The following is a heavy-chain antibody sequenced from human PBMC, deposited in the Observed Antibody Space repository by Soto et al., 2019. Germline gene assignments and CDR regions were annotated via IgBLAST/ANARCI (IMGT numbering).Heavy chain of an antibody. CDR1: GFTLSSFA. D-gene: IGHD2-21*02. J-gene: IGHJ4*02. V-gene: IGHV3-23*01. Sequence: GGSLRLSCAASGFTLSSFAMGWVRQASGKGLEWVSDISASGSSSTYADFVRGRFTVSRDNSNNTLFLQMNSLTVEDTAVYYCAKSRLVMTSSSFDSWGQGALVTVSS. CDR2: ISASGSSS. CDR3: AKSRLVMTSSSFDS.